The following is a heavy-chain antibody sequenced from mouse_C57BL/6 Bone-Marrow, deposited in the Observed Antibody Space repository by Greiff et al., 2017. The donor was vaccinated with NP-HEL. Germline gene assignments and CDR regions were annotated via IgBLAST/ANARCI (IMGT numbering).Heavy chain of an antibody. CDR1: GYTFTSYW. Sequence: QVQLQQPGAELVRPGTSVKLSCKASGYTFTSYWMHWVKQRPGQGLEWIGVIDPSDSYTNYNQKFKGKATLTVDTSSSTAYMQLSSLTSEDSAVYSCARVSTMVKWFAYWGQGTLGTVSA. V-gene: IGHV1-59*01. J-gene: IGHJ3*01. D-gene: IGHD2-2*01. CDR3: ARVSTMVKWFAY. CDR2: IDPSDSYT.